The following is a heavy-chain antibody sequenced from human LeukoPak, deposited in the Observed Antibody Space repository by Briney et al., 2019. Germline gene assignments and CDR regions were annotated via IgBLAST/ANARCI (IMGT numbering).Heavy chain of an antibody. J-gene: IGHJ6*02. V-gene: IGHV4-31*03. CDR2: IYYSGST. CDR1: GGSISSGGYY. D-gene: IGHD2-21*02. Sequence: RSSQTLSLTCTVSGGSISSGGYYWSWIHQHPGKGLEWIGYIYYSGSTYYNPSLKSRVTISVDTSKNQFSLKLSSVTAADTAVYYCARGDPNYYYYGMDVWGQGTTVTVSS. CDR3: ARGDPNYYYYGMDV.